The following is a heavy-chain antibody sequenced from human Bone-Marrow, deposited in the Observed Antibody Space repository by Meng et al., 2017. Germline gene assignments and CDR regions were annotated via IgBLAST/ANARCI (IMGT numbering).Heavy chain of an antibody. J-gene: IGHJ4*02. Sequence: QGQLGQAGAEVKKPWASVKVSCKASGYTFTSYGISWVRQAPGQGLEWMGWISAYNGNTNYAQKLQGRVTMTTDTSTSTAYMELRSLRSDDTAVYYCVKEWELGSFDYWGQGTLVTVSS. V-gene: IGHV1-18*01. CDR3: VKEWELGSFDY. CDR1: GYTFTSYG. CDR2: ISAYNGNT. D-gene: IGHD1-26*01.